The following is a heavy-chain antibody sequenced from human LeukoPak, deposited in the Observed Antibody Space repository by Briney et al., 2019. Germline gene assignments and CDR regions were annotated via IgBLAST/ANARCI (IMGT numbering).Heavy chain of an antibody. J-gene: IGHJ4*02. V-gene: IGHV3-73*01. CDR3: RGNYYGSGSYADFDY. CDR2: IRSTANGYAT. D-gene: IGHD3-10*01. Sequence: GGSLRLSCAASGFTFSGSALHWVRQASGKGLEWVGRIRSTANGYATAYAASVKGRFTISRDDSKNTAYLQMDSLKTEYTAVYYCRGNYYGSGSYADFDYWGQGTLVTISS. CDR1: GFTFSGSA.